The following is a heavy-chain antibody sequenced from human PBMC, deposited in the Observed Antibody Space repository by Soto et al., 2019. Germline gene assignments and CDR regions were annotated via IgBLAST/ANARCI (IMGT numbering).Heavy chain of an antibody. CDR3: ARDPSYYSSGSYYYFDS. CDR1: GFTFSISS. CDR2: ISGTSDYI. J-gene: IGHJ4*02. V-gene: IGHV3-21*01. D-gene: IGHD3-10*01. Sequence: GGSLRLSCAASGFTFSISSMNWVRQAPGKGLEWVSSISGTSDYISYADSVKGRFTISRDNAKNSLFLQMNSLRAEDTAVYFCARDPSYYSSGSYYYFDSWGQGALVTVSS.